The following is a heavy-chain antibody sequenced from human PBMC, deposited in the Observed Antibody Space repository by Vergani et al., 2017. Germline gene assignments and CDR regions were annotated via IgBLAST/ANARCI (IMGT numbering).Heavy chain of an antibody. J-gene: IGHJ4*02. CDR2: INHSGST. D-gene: IGHD6-13*01. V-gene: IGHV4-39*07. CDR1: GGSISSSSYY. CDR3: ARGHDSSSWYGVDY. Sequence: QLQLQESGPGLVKPSETLSLTCTVSGGSISSSSYYWSWIRQPPGKGLEWIGEINHSGSTNYNPSLKSRVTISVDTSKNQFSLKLSSVTAADTAVYYCARGHDSSSWYGVDYWGQGTLVTVSS.